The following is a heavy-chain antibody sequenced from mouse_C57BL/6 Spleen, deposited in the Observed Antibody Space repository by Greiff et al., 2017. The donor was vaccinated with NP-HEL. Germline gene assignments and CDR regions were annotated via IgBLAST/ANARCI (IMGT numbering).Heavy chain of an antibody. D-gene: IGHD2-4*01. V-gene: IGHV5-6*01. CDR2: ISSGGSYT. J-gene: IGHJ3*01. CDR3: ARQRGDYDYDEAWFAY. CDR1: GFTFSSYG. Sequence: EVQLVESGGDLVKPGGSLKLSCAASGFTFSSYGMSWVRQTPDKRLEWVATISSGGSYTYYPDRVKGRFTISRDNAKNTLYLQMSSLKSEDTAMYYCARQRGDYDYDEAWFAYWGQGTLVTVSA.